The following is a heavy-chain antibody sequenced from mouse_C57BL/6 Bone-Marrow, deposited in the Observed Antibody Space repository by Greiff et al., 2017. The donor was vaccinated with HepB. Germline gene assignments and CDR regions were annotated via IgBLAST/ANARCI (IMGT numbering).Heavy chain of an antibody. V-gene: IGHV10-1*01. D-gene: IGHD1-1*01. CDR2: IRSKSNNYAT. CDR1: GFSFNTYA. CDR3: VRHPYYYGSSYWYFDV. J-gene: IGHJ1*03. Sequence: DVMLVESGGGLVQPKGSLKLSCAASGFSFNTYAMNWVRQAPGKGLEWVARIRSKSNNYATYYADSVKDRFTISRDDSESMLYLQMNNLKTEDTAMYYCVRHPYYYGSSYWYFDVWGTGTTVTVSS.